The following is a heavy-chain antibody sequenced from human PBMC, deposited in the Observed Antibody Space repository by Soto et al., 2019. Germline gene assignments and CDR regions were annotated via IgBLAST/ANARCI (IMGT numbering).Heavy chain of an antibody. CDR3: ARSGYYDSSGRFDY. CDR2: IYYSGST. D-gene: IGHD3-22*01. CDR1: GGSISSYY. Sequence: PSETLSLTCTVSGGSISSYYWSWIRQPPGKGLEWIGYIYYSGSTNYNPPLKSRVTISVDTSKNQFSLKLSSVTAADTAVYYCARSGYYDSSGRFDYWGQGTLVTVSS. V-gene: IGHV4-59*01. J-gene: IGHJ4*02.